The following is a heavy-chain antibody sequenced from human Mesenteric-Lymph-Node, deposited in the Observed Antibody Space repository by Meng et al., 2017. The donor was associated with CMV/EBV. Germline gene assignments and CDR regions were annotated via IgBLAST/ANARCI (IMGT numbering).Heavy chain of an antibody. CDR3: ARGGAAVAEDGEYYFDY. CDR2: VYDGGTI. V-gene: IGHV4-4*02. J-gene: IGHJ4*02. D-gene: IGHD6-13*01. Sequence: SETLSLTCAVSGGSINSRTWWSWVRQPPGKGLEWIGEVYDGGTITYNPSLRNRFTISVDKSKNQFSLRLNSVSAADTAVYYCARGGAAVAEDGEYYFDYWGQGTLVTVSS. CDR1: GGSINSRTW.